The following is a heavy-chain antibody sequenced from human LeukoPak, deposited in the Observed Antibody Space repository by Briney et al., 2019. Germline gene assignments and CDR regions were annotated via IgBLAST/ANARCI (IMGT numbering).Heavy chain of an antibody. CDR2: IYSGGST. V-gene: IGHV3-53*01. J-gene: IGHJ4*02. Sequence: GGSLRLSCAASGFTVSSNYTSWVRQAPGKGLEWVSVIYSGGSTYYADSVKGRFTISRDNSKNTLYLQMNSLRAEDTAVYYCARAGAVEVFDYWGQGTLVTGSS. D-gene: IGHD6-19*01. CDR1: GFTVSSNY. CDR3: ARAGAVEVFDY.